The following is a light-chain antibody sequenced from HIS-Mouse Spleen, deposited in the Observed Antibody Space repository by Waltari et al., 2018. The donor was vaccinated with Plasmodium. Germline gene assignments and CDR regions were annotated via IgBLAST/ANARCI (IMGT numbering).Light chain of an antibody. CDR3: QTWGTGMGV. Sequence: QLVLTQSPSASASLGASVKLTCTLRRGHRSYAIAWHQQQPEKGPRDLMKLNSDGSHSKGDGIPDRFSGSSSGAERYLTISSLQSEDEADYYCQTWGTGMGVFGGGTKLTVL. CDR2: LNSDGSH. V-gene: IGLV4-69*01. CDR1: RGHRSYA. J-gene: IGLJ2*01.